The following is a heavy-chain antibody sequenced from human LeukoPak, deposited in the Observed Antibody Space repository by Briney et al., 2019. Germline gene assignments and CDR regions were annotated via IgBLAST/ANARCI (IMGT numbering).Heavy chain of an antibody. V-gene: IGHV4-39*07. CDR1: GGSISSSSYY. J-gene: IGHJ1*01. D-gene: IGHD1-26*01. CDR3: AKFRGTTTLDFQH. Sequence: SETLSLTCTVSGGSISSSSYYWGWIRQPPGKGLESIGNIYYTGSTYYNPSLKSRVTMSADTSKNQFSLKMSSVTAGDTAVYYCAKFRGTTTLDFQHWGEGTLVTVS. CDR2: IYYTGST.